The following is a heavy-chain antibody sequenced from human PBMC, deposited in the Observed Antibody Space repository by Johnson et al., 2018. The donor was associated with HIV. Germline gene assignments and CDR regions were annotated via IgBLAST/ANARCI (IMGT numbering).Heavy chain of an antibody. J-gene: IGHJ3*02. CDR2: ISYDGSNT. V-gene: IGHV3-30*03. D-gene: IGHD6-13*01. CDR1: GFTFSRYD. Sequence: VQLVESGGGVVQPGRSLRLSCAASGFTFSRYDMHWVRQAPGKGLEWGAVISYDGSNTYYADSVKGRFTISRDNSKNTPYLQMNSLRAEDTAVYYCARAPYSSSWYRDAFDIWGQGTMVTVSS. CDR3: ARAPYSSSWYRDAFDI.